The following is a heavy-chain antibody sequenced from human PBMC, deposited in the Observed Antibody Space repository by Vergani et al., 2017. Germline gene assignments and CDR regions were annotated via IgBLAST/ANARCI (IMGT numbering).Heavy chain of an antibody. J-gene: IGHJ4*02. CDR2: ISAYNGNT. CDR3: ARDGFPRGYSSSWYRGPYYFDY. CDR1: GYTFTSYG. D-gene: IGHD6-13*01. V-gene: IGHV1-18*01. Sequence: QVQLVQSGAEVKKPGASVKVSCKASGYTFTSYGISWVRQAPGQGLEWMGWISAYNGNTNYAQKLQGRVTMTTDTSTSTAYMELRSLRAEDTAVYYCARDGFPRGYSSSWYRGPYYFDYWGQGTLVTVSS.